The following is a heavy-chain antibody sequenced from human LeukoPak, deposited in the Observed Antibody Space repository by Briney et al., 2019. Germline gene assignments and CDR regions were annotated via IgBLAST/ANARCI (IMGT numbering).Heavy chain of an antibody. CDR1: GYTFTGYY. CDR2: INPNSGGT. J-gene: IGHJ4*02. Sequence: ASVKVSCKASGYTFTGYYMHWVRQAPGQGLEWMGWINPNSGGTNYAQKFQGRVTMTRDTSISTAYMELSRLRSDDTAVYYCARDLGYYYDSSGYPFDYWGQGTLVTVSS. V-gene: IGHV1-2*02. D-gene: IGHD3-22*01. CDR3: ARDLGYYYDSSGYPFDY.